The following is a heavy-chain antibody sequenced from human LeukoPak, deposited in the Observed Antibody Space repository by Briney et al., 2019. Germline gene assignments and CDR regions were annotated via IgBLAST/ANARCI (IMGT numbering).Heavy chain of an antibody. CDR1: GFTFTRFW. J-gene: IGHJ4*02. D-gene: IGHD3-10*01. CDR3: TRGGEEPFDY. Sequence: GGSLRLSCAGSGFTFTRFWMHWVRQAPGKGLVWVSRINVEGTTTTYADSVEGRFTISRDKNTLYLQMNHLRVDDTAVYYCTRGGEEPFDYWGQGTLVTVSS. CDR2: INVEGTTT. V-gene: IGHV3-74*01.